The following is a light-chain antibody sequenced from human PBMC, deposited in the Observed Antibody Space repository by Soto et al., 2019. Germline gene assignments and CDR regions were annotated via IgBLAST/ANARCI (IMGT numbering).Light chain of an antibody. CDR2: GAS. CDR3: QQYNKWPWT. J-gene: IGKJ1*01. Sequence: VVTHSPGSLFLSPGERATLSCSSGQSVSSSYLAWYQQKPGQAPRLLISGASTGATGVPATFSGSGSGTEFTLTINSLQSEDFAIYYCQQYNKWPWTFGQGTKVDIK. CDR1: QSVSSSY. V-gene: IGKV3-15*01.